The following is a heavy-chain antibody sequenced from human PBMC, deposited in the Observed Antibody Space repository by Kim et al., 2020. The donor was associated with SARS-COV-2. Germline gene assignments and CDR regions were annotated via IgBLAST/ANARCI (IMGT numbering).Heavy chain of an antibody. V-gene: IGHV4-31*03. CDR2: ISYSGNT. J-gene: IGHJ5*02. Sequence: SETLSLTCTVSGDSISSGGFYWSWIRQHPGKGLEWIGYISYSGNTYNSPSLNSRVTISLDTSKNQLSLKLTSVTAADTAVYYCARENPHRSWIDPWGQGTPVTVSS. CDR1: GDSISSGGFY. CDR3: ARENPHRSWIDP.